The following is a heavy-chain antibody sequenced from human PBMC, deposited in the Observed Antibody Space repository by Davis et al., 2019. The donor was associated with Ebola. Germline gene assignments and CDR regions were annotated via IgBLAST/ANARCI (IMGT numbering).Heavy chain of an antibody. D-gene: IGHD3-22*01. CDR1: GGSISSYY. CDR2: IYYSGST. CDR3: ARSGGHYYDSSGYYSGYYFDY. V-gene: IGHV4-59*01. J-gene: IGHJ4*02. Sequence: MPSETLSLTCTVSGGSISSYYWSWIRQPPGKGLEWIGYIYYSGSTNYNPSLKSLVTISVDTSKNQFSLKLSSVTAADTAVYYCARSGGHYYDSSGYYSGYYFDYWGQGTLVTVSS.